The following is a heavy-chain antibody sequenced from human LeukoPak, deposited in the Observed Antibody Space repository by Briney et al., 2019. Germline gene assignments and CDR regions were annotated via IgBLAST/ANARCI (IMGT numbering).Heavy chain of an antibody. V-gene: IGHV4-34*01. CDR1: GGSFSGYF. CDR2: INHSGST. J-gene: IGHJ6*02. Sequence: SETLSLTCAVYGGSFSGYFWSWIRQPPGKGLEWIGEINHSGSTSYNPSLKSRVTISVDTSKNQFSLKLSSVTAADTAVYYCARGPQSHYDFWSGYSSDYYYYGMDVWGQGTRSPSP. D-gene: IGHD3-3*01. CDR3: ARGPQSHYDFWSGYSSDYYYYGMDV.